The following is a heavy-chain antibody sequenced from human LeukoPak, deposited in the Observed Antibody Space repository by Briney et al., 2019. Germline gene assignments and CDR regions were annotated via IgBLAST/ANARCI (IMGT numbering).Heavy chain of an antibody. CDR2: IWYDEITK. V-gene: IGHV3-30*02. D-gene: IGHD6-13*01. CDR1: GFTFRSYG. J-gene: IGHJ4*02. CDR3: ARGGPAAGRFDY. Sequence: GGSLRLSCVASGFTFRSYGIHWVRQAPGKGLEWLAFIWYDEITKNYADSVKGRFTISRDNSKNTLYVQLNSLRPDDTAVYYCARGGPAAGRFDYWGQGTLVTVSS.